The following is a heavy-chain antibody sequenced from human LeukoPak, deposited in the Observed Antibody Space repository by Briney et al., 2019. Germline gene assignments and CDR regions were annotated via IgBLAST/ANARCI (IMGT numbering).Heavy chain of an antibody. CDR1: GGSISSYY. CDR2: IYYSGST. J-gene: IGHJ3*02. Sequence: SETLSLTCTVSGGSISSYYWSWIRQPPGKGLEWIGYIYYSGSTYYNPSLKSRVTISVDTSKNQFSLKLSSVTAADTAVYYCARQYDYVWGSYRYKGLDAFDIWGQGTMVTVSS. CDR3: ARQYDYVWGSYRYKGLDAFDI. V-gene: IGHV4-59*08. D-gene: IGHD3-16*02.